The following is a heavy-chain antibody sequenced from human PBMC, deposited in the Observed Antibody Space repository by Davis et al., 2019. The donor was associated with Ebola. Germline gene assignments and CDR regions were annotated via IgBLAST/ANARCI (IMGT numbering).Heavy chain of an antibody. CDR3: ARGRDGYNFGFDY. V-gene: IGHV4-59*01. CDR2: IYYDVNT. Sequence: SETLSLTCTVSGGSISSYYWSWIRQSPGMRLEWIGHIYYDVNTKYSPSLQSRVTISSDTSKNQLSLKLTSVTAADTAVYYCARGRDGYNFGFDYWSQGTLVTVSS. J-gene: IGHJ4*02. CDR1: GGSISSYY. D-gene: IGHD5-24*01.